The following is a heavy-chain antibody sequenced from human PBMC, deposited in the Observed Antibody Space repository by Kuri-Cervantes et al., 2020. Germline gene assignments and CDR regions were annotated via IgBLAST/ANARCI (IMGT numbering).Heavy chain of an antibody. V-gene: IGHV1-2*04. Sequence: ASVKVSCKASGYTFTGYYMHWVRQAPGQGLEWMGWINPNSGGTNYAQKFQGWVTMTRDTSISTAYMELSRLRSDDTAVYYCARGVRGVQPLFDYWGQGTLVTVSS. CDR3: ARGVRGVQPLFDY. J-gene: IGHJ4*02. CDR2: INPNSGGT. CDR1: GYTFTGYY. D-gene: IGHD3-10*01.